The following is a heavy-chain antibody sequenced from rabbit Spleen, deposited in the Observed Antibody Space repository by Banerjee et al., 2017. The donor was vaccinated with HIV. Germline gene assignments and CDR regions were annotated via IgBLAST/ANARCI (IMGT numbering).Heavy chain of an antibody. V-gene: IGHV1S47*01. D-gene: IGHD6-1*01. CDR3: ARSRYYDYDYSGYDFAIPNNL. Sequence: QEQLVESGGGLVQPGGSLKLPCKASEFDFSSYGMSWVRQAPGKGLEWIGYIDPLFGSTYYASWVNGRFSISRENTQNTVSLQLNSLTAADTATYFCARSRYYDYDYSGYDFAIPNNLLGPGTLVTVS. CDR1: EFDFSSYG. CDR2: IDPLFGST. J-gene: IGHJ4*01.